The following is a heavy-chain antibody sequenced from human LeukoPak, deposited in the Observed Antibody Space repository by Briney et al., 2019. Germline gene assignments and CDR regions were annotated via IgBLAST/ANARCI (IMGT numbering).Heavy chain of an antibody. D-gene: IGHD6-6*01. J-gene: IGHJ3*02. CDR2: ISWNSGSI. V-gene: IGHV3-9*01. CDR3: AKVAGSWSDAFDI. CDR1: GSTFSRSY. Sequence: GGSLRLSCAASGSTFSRSYMGWVRQAPGKGLEWVSGISWNSGSIGYADSVKGRFTISRDNAKNSLYLQMNSLRAEDTALYYCAKVAGSWSDAFDIWGQGTMVTVSS.